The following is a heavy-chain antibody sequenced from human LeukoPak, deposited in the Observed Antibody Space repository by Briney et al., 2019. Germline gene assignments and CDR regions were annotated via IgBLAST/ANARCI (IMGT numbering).Heavy chain of an antibody. J-gene: IGHJ4*01. D-gene: IGHD1-1*01. V-gene: IGHV3-21*01. CDR1: GFTFSSYS. CDR3: ARDRGATGTTKDY. Sequence: KPGGSLRLSCAASGFTFSSYSLNWVRQAPGKGLEWVSSISSSSSSIYYADSVKGRFTIPRDNAKTSLYLQMNSLRADDTAVYYCARDRGATGTTKDYWGQEPWSPSPQ. CDR2: ISSSSSSI.